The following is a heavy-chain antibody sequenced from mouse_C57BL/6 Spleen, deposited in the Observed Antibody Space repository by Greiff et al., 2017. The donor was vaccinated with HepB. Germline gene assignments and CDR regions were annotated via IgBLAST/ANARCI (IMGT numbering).Heavy chain of an antibody. V-gene: IGHV5-17*01. CDR1: GFTFSDYG. D-gene: IGHD1-1*01. CDR2: ISSGSSTI. Sequence: EVHLVESGGGLVKPGGSLKLSCAASGFTFSDYGMHWVRQAPEKGLEWVAYISSGSSTIYYADTVKGRFTISRDNAKNTLFLQMTSLRSEDTAMYYCAREGYYGSRREDYAMDYWGQGTSVTVSS. J-gene: IGHJ4*01. CDR3: AREGYYGSRREDYAMDY.